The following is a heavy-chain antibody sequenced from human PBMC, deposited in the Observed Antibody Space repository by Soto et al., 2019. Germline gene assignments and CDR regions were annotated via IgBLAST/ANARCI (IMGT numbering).Heavy chain of an antibody. D-gene: IGHD5-18*01. CDR1: GGSISSYY. CDR3: ARQGRYSYGYLDY. J-gene: IGHJ4*02. Sequence: QVQLQESGPGLVKPSETLSLTCTVSGGSISSYYWSWIRQPPGKGLEWIGYIYYSGSTNYNPSLKSRVTISVDTSKSQFSLKLSSVTAADTAVYYCARQGRYSYGYLDYWGQGTLVTVSS. V-gene: IGHV4-59*08. CDR2: IYYSGST.